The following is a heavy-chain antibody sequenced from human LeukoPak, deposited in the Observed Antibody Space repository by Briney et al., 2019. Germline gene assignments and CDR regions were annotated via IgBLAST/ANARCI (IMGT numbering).Heavy chain of an antibody. D-gene: IGHD4-17*01. CDR3: ARVGYGDYLYFDY. CDR2: IYSGGST. J-gene: IGHJ4*02. Sequence: PGGFLRLSCAASGFTVSSNYMSWVRQAPGKGLEWVSVIYSGGSTYYAGSVKGRFTISRDNSKNTLYLQMNSLRAEDTAVYYCARVGYGDYLYFDYWGQGTLVTVSS. V-gene: IGHV3-66*01. CDR1: GFTVSSNY.